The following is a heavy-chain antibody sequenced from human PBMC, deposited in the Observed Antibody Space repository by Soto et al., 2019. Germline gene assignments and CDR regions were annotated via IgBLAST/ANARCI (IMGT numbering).Heavy chain of an antibody. CDR1: GFTFSSYA. J-gene: IGHJ4*02. Sequence: GGSLRLSCAASGFTFSSYAMSWVRQAPGKGLEWVSGINGGGDSTYFADSVRGRFTISRDNSKNTLFLQMNSPRAEDTAVYYCARGWTFDLWGQGTLVTVSS. CDR3: ARGWTFDL. D-gene: IGHD1-1*01. V-gene: IGHV3-23*01. CDR2: INGGGDST.